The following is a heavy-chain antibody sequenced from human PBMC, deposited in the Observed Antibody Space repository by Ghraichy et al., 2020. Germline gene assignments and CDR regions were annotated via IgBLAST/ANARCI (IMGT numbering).Heavy chain of an antibody. V-gene: IGHV4-59*01. CDR2: IYYSGST. D-gene: IGHD3-3*01. CDR3: ARFGAGGDFWN. Sequence: SETLSLTCTVSGVSISSYYWSWIRQPPVKGLEWIGFIYYSGSTNYNPSLNSRVTISVYTSKNQFSLKLSSVTAADTAVYYCARFGAGGDFWNWGQGTLVTVSS. CDR1: GVSISSYY. J-gene: IGHJ4*02.